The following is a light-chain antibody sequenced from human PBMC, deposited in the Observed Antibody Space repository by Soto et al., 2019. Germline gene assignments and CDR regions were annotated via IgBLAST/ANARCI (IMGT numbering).Light chain of an antibody. J-gene: IGKJ1*01. CDR3: LQDYNYPRT. CDR2: GAS. Sequence: AIQLTQSPSSLSVSVGDRVTISCRASQGIGSDLRWYQQRPGQAPNLLIYGASNLQSGVPSRFSGSGSGTDFTLTISSLQPEDFANYYCLQDYNYPRTFGQGTKVDIK. V-gene: IGKV1-6*01. CDR1: QGIGSD.